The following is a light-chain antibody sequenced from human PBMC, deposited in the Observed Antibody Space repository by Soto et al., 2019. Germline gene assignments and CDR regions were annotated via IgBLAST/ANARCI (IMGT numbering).Light chain of an antibody. Sequence: DIQMTPSPSSLSASVGDRVTITCRASQSISSYLNWYQQKPGKAPKLLIYAASSLQSGVPSRFSGSGSGTDFTLTISSLQPEDFATYYCQQSYSTPLTFGGGTKVDIK. J-gene: IGKJ4*01. V-gene: IGKV1-39*01. CDR3: QQSYSTPLT. CDR2: AAS. CDR1: QSISSY.